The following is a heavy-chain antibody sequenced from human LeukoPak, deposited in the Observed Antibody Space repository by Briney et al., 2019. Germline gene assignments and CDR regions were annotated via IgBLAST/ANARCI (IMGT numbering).Heavy chain of an antibody. CDR3: ARYDCPNGVCTHFVD. J-gene: IGHJ4*02. CDR2: FHSSGTT. CDR1: GGSIRGHY. D-gene: IGHD2-8*01. V-gene: IGHV4-59*11. Sequence: SETLSLTCSVSGGSIRGHYWSWLRQPPGKGLEWLGWFHSSGTTKSDASLKSRVAISLDTSKNQFSLKLSSVTAADTAVYYCARYDCPNGVCTHFVDWGEGTLVTVSA.